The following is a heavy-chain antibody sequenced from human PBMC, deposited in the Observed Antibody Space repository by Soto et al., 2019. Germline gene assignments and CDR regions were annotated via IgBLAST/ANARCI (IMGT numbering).Heavy chain of an antibody. J-gene: IGHJ6*02. CDR1: GYTFTGYY. CDR3: ARPTPAARNYYYGMDV. CDR2: INPNSGGT. D-gene: IGHD2-2*01. V-gene: IGHV1-2*02. Sequence: ASVKVSCKASGYTFTGYYMHWALQAPGQGLEWLGWINPNSGGTNYAQKFQGRVTMTRDTSISTAYMELSRLRSDDTAVYYCARPTPAARNYYYGMDVWGQGTTVTVS.